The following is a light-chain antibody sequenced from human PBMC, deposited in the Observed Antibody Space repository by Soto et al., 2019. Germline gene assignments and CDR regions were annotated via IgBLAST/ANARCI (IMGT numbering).Light chain of an antibody. CDR1: QSVSSTY. V-gene: IGKV3-20*01. CDR3: QKYGSLTSST. J-gene: IGKJ1*01. Sequence: EIVLTQSPGTLSLSPGERATLSCRASQSVSSTYLAWYQQKPGQAPRLIIYGASSRATGIPDRSSGSGSGTDFTLTISRLEPEDFAVYYCQKYGSLTSSTFGQGTKVEIK. CDR2: GAS.